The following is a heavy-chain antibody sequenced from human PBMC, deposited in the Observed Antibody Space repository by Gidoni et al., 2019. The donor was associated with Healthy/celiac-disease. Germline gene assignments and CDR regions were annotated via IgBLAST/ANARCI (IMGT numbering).Heavy chain of an antibody. Sequence: EVQLVESGGGLVQPGRSLRLSCAASGFTFDDYAMHWVRQAPGKGLEWVSGISWNSGSIGYADSVKGRFTISRDNAKNSLYLQMNSLRAEDTALYYCAKDQAGAPLRAFDIWGQGTMVTVSS. J-gene: IGHJ3*02. D-gene: IGHD1-26*01. CDR1: GFTFDDYA. CDR2: ISWNSGSI. V-gene: IGHV3-9*01. CDR3: AKDQAGAPLRAFDI.